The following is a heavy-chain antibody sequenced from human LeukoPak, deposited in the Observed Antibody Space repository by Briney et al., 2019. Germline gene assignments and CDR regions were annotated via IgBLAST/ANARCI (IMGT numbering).Heavy chain of an antibody. V-gene: IGHV4-38-2*02. CDR1: GYSISSGYY. CDR2: IYHSGST. Sequence: SETLSLTCAVSGYSISSGYYWGWIRQPPGKGLEWIGSIYHSGSTYYNPSLKSRVTISVDTSKSQFSLKLSSVTAADTAVYYCAREGRIVCSGGSCYFDYWGQGTLVTVSS. J-gene: IGHJ4*02. D-gene: IGHD2-15*01. CDR3: AREGRIVCSGGSCYFDY.